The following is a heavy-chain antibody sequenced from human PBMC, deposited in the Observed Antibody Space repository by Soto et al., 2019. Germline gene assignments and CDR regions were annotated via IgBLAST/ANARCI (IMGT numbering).Heavy chain of an antibody. CDR1: GGSLCGIY. CDR3: ALRSMALVPEY. V-gene: IGHV4-34*01. J-gene: IGHJ4*02. D-gene: IGHD3-3*02. Sequence: PETLCLTCAVYGGSLCGIYFSWIRQPPGKGLEWIGEINHSGSTNYNPSLKSRVTLSVDTSTNQCSLTLSSMTAADTAVYYCALRSMALVPEYWGQGTLVTSPQ. CDR2: INHSGST.